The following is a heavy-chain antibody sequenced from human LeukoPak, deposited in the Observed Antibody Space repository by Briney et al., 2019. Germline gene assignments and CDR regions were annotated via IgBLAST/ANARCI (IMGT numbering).Heavy chain of an antibody. D-gene: IGHD3-3*01. CDR1: GFTFSEYA. CDR3: ASTYYDFWSGYAPLGY. J-gene: IGHJ4*02. V-gene: IGHV3-30-3*01. Sequence: GGSLRLSCAASGFTFSEYAMHWVRQAPGKGLEWVAVISYDGRQKYYADSVKGRFTISRDNSKNTLYLQMNSLRAEDTAVYYCASTYYDFWSGYAPLGYWGQGTLVTVSS. CDR2: ISYDGRQK.